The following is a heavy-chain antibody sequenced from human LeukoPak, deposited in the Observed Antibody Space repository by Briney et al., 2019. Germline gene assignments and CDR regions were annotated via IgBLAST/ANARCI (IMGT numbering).Heavy chain of an antibody. V-gene: IGHV4-30-2*01. Sequence: PSETLSLTCAVSGGSISSGGYSWSWIRQPPGKGQEWIGYIYHSGSTYYNPSLKSRVTISVDRSKNQFSLKLSSVTAADTAVYYCARVGGQGFDPWGQGTLVTVSS. J-gene: IGHJ5*02. CDR2: IYHSGST. CDR3: ARVGGQGFDP. D-gene: IGHD3-16*01. CDR1: GGSISSGGYS.